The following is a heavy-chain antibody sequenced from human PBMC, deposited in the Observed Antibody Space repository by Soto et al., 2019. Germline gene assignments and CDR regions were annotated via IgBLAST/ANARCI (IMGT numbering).Heavy chain of an antibody. CDR2: IFHDGTA. J-gene: IGHJ4*02. CDR3: ARLVYETRLNYMYFDF. D-gene: IGHD3-10*01. CDR1: GVSISSGNW. Sequence: SETLSLTCAVSGVSISSGNWWTWVRQSPQRGLEYIGEIFHDGTANYYPSFERRVAISVDTSKNQFSLKLTSVTAANTAIYFCARLVYETRLNYMYFDFWGQGTLVTVSS. V-gene: IGHV4-4*02.